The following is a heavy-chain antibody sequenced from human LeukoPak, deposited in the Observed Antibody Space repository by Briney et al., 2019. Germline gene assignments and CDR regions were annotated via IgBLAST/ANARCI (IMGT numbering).Heavy chain of an antibody. Sequence: SGGSLRLSRAASGFTFSSYAMSWVRQAPGKGLEWVSTISGSGGSTYYADSVKGRFTISRDNSKNTLYLQMDSLRADDTAVYYCAKDGWYYESSGLGAFDVWGQGTMVTVSS. D-gene: IGHD3-22*01. J-gene: IGHJ3*01. V-gene: IGHV3-23*01. CDR3: AKDGWYYESSGLGAFDV. CDR2: ISGSGGST. CDR1: GFTFSSYA.